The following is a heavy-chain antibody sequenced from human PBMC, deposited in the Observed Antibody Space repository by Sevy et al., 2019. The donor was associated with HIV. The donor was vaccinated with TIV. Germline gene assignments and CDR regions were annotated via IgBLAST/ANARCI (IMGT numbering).Heavy chain of an antibody. J-gene: IGHJ6*03. D-gene: IGHD6-13*01. V-gene: IGHV4-59*01. Sequence: SETLSLTCTVSGGSISSYYWSWIRQPPGKGLEWIGYIYYSGSTNYNPSRKSRVTISVNTSKNQFSLKLSSVTAADTAVYYCARETRQAAGLFDYYYYYYMDVWGKGTTVTVSS. CDR2: IYYSGST. CDR1: GGSISSYY. CDR3: ARETRQAAGLFDYYYYYYMDV.